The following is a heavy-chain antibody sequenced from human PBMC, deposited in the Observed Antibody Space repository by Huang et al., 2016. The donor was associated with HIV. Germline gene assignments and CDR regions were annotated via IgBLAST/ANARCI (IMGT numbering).Heavy chain of an antibody. CDR3: AMSLRYQYDSRSYWGRYFDY. CDR1: GGSFSDQI. V-gene: IGHV1-69*01. Sequence: QVQLEQSGPAVRKPGSSVKVSCQASGGSFSDQIIGWVRQAPGQRFEWMGGIIPLFRAPAYAQELNGRVTMTADESTATIYMELNSLTSEDTAVYYCAMSLRYQYDSRSYWGRYFDYWGQGTLVTVSS. CDR2: IIPLFRAP. D-gene: IGHD3-16*01. J-gene: IGHJ4*02.